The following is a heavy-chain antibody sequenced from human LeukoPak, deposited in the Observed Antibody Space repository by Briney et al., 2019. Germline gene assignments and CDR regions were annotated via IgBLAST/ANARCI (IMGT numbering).Heavy chain of an antibody. J-gene: IGHJ6*03. CDR2: ISYCGST. CDR1: GASISSSSYY. D-gene: IGHD2-15*01. V-gene: IGHV4-39*01. CDR3: ARGTYCSGGSCYSYCYYYMDV. Sequence: PSETLSLTCTVSGASISSSSYYWGWIRPPPGQGLGLIGAISYCGSTYYNPSLKSRVTISVDTSKNQFSLKLSSVTAADTAVYYCARGTYCSGGSCYSYCYYYMDVWGKGTTVTVSS.